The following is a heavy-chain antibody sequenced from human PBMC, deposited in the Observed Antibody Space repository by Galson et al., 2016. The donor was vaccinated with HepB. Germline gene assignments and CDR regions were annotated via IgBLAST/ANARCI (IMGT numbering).Heavy chain of an antibody. Sequence: SLRLSCAASGFIFDDHGMSWVRQTPGKGLEWVSGVNWNGGRTGYADSVQGRFTISRDNAKNTLYLQMNSLRAEDTAVYFCARDNPNNCFDPWGQGTLVTVSS. CDR3: ARDNPNNCFDP. J-gene: IGHJ5*02. CDR1: GFIFDDHG. V-gene: IGHV3-20*04. CDR2: VNWNGGRT.